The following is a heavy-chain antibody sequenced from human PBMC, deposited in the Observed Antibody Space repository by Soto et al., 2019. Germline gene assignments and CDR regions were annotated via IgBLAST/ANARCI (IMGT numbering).Heavy chain of an antibody. CDR2: ISSSSSYI. CDR1: GFTFSSYS. D-gene: IGHD3-16*02. Sequence: PGGSLRLSCAASGFTFSSYSMNWVRQAPGKGLEWVPSISSSSSYIYYADSVKGRFAISRDNAKNSLYLQMNSLRAEDTAVYYCARDRSSYDYVWGSYRYYYYYGMDVWGQGTTVTVSS. CDR3: ARDRSSYDYVWGSYRYYYYYGMDV. J-gene: IGHJ6*02. V-gene: IGHV3-21*01.